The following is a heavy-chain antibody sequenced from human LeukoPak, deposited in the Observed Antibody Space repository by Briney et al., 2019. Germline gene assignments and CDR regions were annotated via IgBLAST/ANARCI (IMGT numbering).Heavy chain of an antibody. V-gene: IGHV3-11*05. CDR2: IVTRSTYT. CDR1: GFTFSGYH. Sequence: GRSLRLSCAASGFTFSGYHMSWIRQAPGKGLEWVSFIVTRSTYTNYADSVKGRFTISRDNAKNSLYLQMNSLRAEDTAVYYCARDIDLTAGIMDVWGPGTTVTVSS. J-gene: IGHJ6*02. D-gene: IGHD1-14*01. CDR3: ARDIDLTAGIMDV.